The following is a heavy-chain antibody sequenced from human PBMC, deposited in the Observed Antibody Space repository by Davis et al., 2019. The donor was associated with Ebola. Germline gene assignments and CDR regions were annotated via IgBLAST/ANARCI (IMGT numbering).Heavy chain of an antibody. CDR1: GYTFTGYY. D-gene: IGHD3-3*01. V-gene: IGHV1-18*04. CDR3: ARAPRQLFWSGYSDY. Sequence: ASVKVSCKASGYTFTGYYMHWVRQAPGQGLEWMGWISAYNGNTNYAQKLQGRVTMTTDTSTRTAYMELRSLRSDDTAVYYCARAPRQLFWSGYSDYWGQGTLVTVSS. J-gene: IGHJ4*02. CDR2: ISAYNGNT.